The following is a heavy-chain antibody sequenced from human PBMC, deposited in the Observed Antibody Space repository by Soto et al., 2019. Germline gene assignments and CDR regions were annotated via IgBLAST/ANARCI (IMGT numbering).Heavy chain of an antibody. Sequence: EVQLVESGGGLVQPGGSLTLSCAASEFAFSSYWMTWVRQAPGKGLEWVANIRKDGSQRSYLASVRGRFTISRDNSKNSLYLQMNSLRAEDTALYFCARDVSPGSSGLYFDAVDIWGQGTMVTVSS. V-gene: IGHV3-7*05. J-gene: IGHJ3*02. CDR3: ARDVSPGSSGLYFDAVDI. D-gene: IGHD6-25*01. CDR1: EFAFSSYW. CDR2: IRKDGSQR.